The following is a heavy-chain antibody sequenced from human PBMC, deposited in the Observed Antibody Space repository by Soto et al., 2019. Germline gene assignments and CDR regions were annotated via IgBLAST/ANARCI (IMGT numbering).Heavy chain of an antibody. V-gene: IGHV4-61*01. D-gene: IGHD3-3*01. CDR2: VYHTGRT. CDR1: GGSFNSGSYS. J-gene: IGHJ4*02. Sequence: SETLSLTCTVSGGSFNSGSYSWSWIRQPPGKGLEWIGYVYHTGRTSYNPSLKGRVSISMDTSKNQFSLNLDSVTAADTAVYFCARDFAYFDSWGQGTLVTVSS. CDR3: ARDFAYFDS.